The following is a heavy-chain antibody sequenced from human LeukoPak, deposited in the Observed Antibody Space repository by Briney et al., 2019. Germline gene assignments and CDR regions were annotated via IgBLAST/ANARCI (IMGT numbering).Heavy chain of an antibody. CDR3: ARDCSNGVCFVRDY. CDR1: GYTLRYYG. CDR2: ITTYNGNR. J-gene: IGHJ4*02. D-gene: IGHD2-8*01. V-gene: IGHV1-18*01. Sequence: ASVKVSCKASGYTLRYYGMSWVRQAPGQRLEWVGWITTYNGNRKYAEKFQGRVTMTTDTSTSTYYMEMRSLRSDDTAIYYCARDCSNGVCFVRDYWGQGTQITVST.